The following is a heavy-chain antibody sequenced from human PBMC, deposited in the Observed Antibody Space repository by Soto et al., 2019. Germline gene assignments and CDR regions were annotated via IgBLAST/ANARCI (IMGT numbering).Heavy chain of an antibody. CDR1: GYTFTSYG. J-gene: IGHJ6*02. CDR2: ISAYNGNT. CDR3: ARGKRRYSSSWYHYYYGMDV. Sequence: GASVKVSCKASGYTFTSYGISWVRRAPGQGLEWMGWISAYNGNTNYAQKLQGRVTMTTDTSTSTAYMELRSLRSDDTAVYYCARGKRRYSSSWYHYYYGMDVWGQGTTVTVSS. V-gene: IGHV1-18*04. D-gene: IGHD6-13*01.